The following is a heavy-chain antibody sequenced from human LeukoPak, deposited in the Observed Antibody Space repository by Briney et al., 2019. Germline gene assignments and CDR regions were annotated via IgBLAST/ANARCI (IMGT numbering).Heavy chain of an antibody. Sequence: PSETLSLTCTVSRGSISSGNYYWSWIRQPAGKGLEWIGRFHTRGSTNYNPSLKSRVIISVDTSKNRFSLKLNSVTAADTAVYYCARISLTVSGYFDYWGQGTLVTVSS. CDR2: FHTRGST. CDR1: RGSISSGNYY. D-gene: IGHD3-9*01. V-gene: IGHV4-61*02. CDR3: ARISLTVSGYFDY. J-gene: IGHJ4*02.